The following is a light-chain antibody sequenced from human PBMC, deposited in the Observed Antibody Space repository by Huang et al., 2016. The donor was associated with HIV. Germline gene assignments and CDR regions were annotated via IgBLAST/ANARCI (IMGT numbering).Light chain of an antibody. V-gene: IGKV4-1*01. CDR3: QQYYNTPFT. Sequence: DIVMTQSPDSLAVSLGERAAINCKSSQSLLYRSKNKNYLAWYQQKPGQPPKLLIYWAATRESGVPDRFSGSGSWTDFTLTISSLQAADVAVYYCQQYYNTPFTFGPGTKVDIK. J-gene: IGKJ3*01. CDR2: WAA. CDR1: QSLLYRSKNKNY.